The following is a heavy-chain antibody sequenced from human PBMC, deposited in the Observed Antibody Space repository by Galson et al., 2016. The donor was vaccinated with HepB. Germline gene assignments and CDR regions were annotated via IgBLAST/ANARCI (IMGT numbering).Heavy chain of an antibody. D-gene: IGHD5-12*01. Sequence: SLRLSCAVSGFTVSSKYMGWVRQAPRKGLEWVSVIYDGGSTYYADSVKGRFTISRDNSKNTLYLQMNSLRAEDTAVYYCARDLGSRLLDYWGQGTLVTVSS. CDR3: ARDLGSRLLDY. CDR1: GFTVSSKY. CDR2: IYDGGST. V-gene: IGHV3-53*01. J-gene: IGHJ4*02.